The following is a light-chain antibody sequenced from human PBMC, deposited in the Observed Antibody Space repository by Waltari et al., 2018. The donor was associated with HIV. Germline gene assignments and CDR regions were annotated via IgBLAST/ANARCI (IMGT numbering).Light chain of an antibody. CDR1: SSNIGANYS. CDR3: QSYDTRSSGFLV. V-gene: IGLV1-40*01. Sequence: QSVLTQPPSVSGAPGQTVTIPCTGSSSNIGANYSVHWYQQRPGRAPKVLVYGNIYRPPGVPDRFSGSKSGTSASLAITGLQADDEGYYYCQSYDTRSSGFLVFGGGTKVTVL. J-gene: IGLJ3*02. CDR2: GNI.